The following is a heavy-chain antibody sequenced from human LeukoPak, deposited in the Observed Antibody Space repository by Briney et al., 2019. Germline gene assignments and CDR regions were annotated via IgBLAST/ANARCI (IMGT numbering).Heavy chain of an antibody. CDR3: ATGVNDFWSGINDY. CDR2: FDPEDGET. CDR1: GYTLTELS. V-gene: IGHV1-24*01. D-gene: IGHD3-3*01. J-gene: IGHJ4*02. Sequence: ASVKVSCTVSGYTLTELSMHWVRQAPGKGLEWMGGFDPEDGETIYAQKFQGRVTMTEDTSTDTAYMELSSLRSEDTAVYYCATGVNDFWSGINDYWGQGTLVTVSS.